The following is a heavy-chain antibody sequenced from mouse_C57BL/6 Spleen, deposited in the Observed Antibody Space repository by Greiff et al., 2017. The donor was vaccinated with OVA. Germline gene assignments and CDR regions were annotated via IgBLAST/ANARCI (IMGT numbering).Heavy chain of an antibody. CDR2: INPNNGGT. D-gene: IGHD2-1*01. V-gene: IGHV1-26*01. Sequence: VQLKQSGPELVKPGASVKISCKASGYTFTDYYMNWVKQSHGKSLEWIGDINPNNGGTSYNQKFKGKATLTVDKSSSTAYMELRSLTSEDSAVYYCAYYGPYRAMDYWGQGTSVTVSS. CDR3: AYYGPYRAMDY. CDR1: GYTFTDYY. J-gene: IGHJ4*01.